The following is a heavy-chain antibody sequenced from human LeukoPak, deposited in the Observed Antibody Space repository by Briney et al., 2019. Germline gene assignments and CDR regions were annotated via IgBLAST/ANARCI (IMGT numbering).Heavy chain of an antibody. J-gene: IGHJ4*01. CDR3: ARDAQRGFDYSNSLEY. CDR1: GFIYSQYG. Sequence: QPGGSLRLSCAASGFIYSQYGMHWVRQAPGKGVEWVAVIGSDGSNRVYAGSVKCRFTISRDNSQNTLFLQMNSLRAEDTAMYYCARDAQRGFDYSNSLEYWGHGTLVTVSS. D-gene: IGHD4-11*01. CDR2: IGSDGSNR. V-gene: IGHV3-33*01.